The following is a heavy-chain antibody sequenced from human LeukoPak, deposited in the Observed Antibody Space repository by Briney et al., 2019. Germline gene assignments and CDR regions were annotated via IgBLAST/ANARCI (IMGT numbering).Heavy chain of an antibody. J-gene: IGHJ4*02. Sequence: ASVKVSCKASGYTFISYGISWVRQAPGQGLEWMGWISAYNGNTNYAQKLQGRVTMATDTSTSTAYMELRSLRSDDTAVYYCARREGYSGYDHNDYWGQGTLVTVSS. V-gene: IGHV1-18*01. CDR3: ARREGYSGYDHNDY. CDR1: GYTFISYG. CDR2: ISAYNGNT. D-gene: IGHD5-12*01.